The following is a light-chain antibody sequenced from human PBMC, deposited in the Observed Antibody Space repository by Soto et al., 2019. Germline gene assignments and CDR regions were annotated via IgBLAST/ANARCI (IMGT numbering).Light chain of an antibody. V-gene: IGLV1-44*01. Sequence: QSVLTQPPSASGAPGQWVTISCSGTSSNIETTSVNWYHQLPGTAPKLLIYNYNQRPSGVPDRFSGSKSGTSASLAISGLQSEDEADYYCSSYTSSSTPYVFGTGTKLTVL. CDR1: SSNIETTS. J-gene: IGLJ1*01. CDR3: SSYTSSSTPYV. CDR2: NYN.